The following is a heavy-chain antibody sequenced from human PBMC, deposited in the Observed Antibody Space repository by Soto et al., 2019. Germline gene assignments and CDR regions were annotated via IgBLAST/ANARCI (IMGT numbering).Heavy chain of an antibody. CDR1: GYTFTSYG. V-gene: IGHV1-18*04. CDR2: VSAYNGNT. D-gene: IGHD2-2*01. J-gene: IGHJ5*01. CDR3: AGTGNSYASSTNNWLDP. Sequence: GASVKVSCRASGYTFTSYGISWVRQAPGQGLEWVGWVSAYNGNTNYAQKLQGRVTMTTDASTSTASMELRSLISYDTAVYYCAGTGNSYASSTNNWLDPWGQGTLVTVSS.